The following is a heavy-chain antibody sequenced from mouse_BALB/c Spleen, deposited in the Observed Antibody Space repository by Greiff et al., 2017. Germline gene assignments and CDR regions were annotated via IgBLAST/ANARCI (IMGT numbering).Heavy chain of an antibody. CDR2: ISYDGSN. Sequence: EVKVEESGPGLVKPSQSLSLTCSVTGYSITSGYYWNWIRQFPGNKLEWMGYISYDGSNNYNPSLKNRISITRDTSKNQFFLKLNSVTTEDTATYYCARVDGYYYFDYWGQGTTLTVSS. CDR3: ARVDGYYYFDY. J-gene: IGHJ2*01. D-gene: IGHD2-3*01. V-gene: IGHV3-6*02. CDR1: GYSITSGYY.